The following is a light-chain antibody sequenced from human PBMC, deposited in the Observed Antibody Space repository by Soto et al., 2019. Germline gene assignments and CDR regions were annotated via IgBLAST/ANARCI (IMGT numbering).Light chain of an antibody. Sequence: EIVVTQSPGTLSLSPGERATLSCRASQSVSSNYLAWYQQKPGQAPRLLIYGASSRASDNPDRFSGSGSTTDFTLIISRLEPEDFAMYYCQQYGSTPFTFGPGTKVDVK. CDR1: QSVSSNY. CDR3: QQYGSTPFT. J-gene: IGKJ3*01. CDR2: GAS. V-gene: IGKV3-20*01.